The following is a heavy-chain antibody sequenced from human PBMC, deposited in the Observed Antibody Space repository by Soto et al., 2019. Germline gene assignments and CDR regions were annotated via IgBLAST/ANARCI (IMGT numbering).Heavy chain of an antibody. CDR2: ISGSGGTT. D-gene: IGHD6-13*01. CDR3: AKNGRAAAMYNWFDP. Sequence: EVQLLESGGGSVQPRGSLRLSCTGSGFTFSSYAMNWVRQAPGKGLECVSTISGSGGTTYYADSVKGRFTISRDNSKNTLYLQMSSLRAEDTAVYYCAKNGRAAAMYNWFDPWGQGTLVTVSS. J-gene: IGHJ5*02. CDR1: GFTFSSYA. V-gene: IGHV3-23*01.